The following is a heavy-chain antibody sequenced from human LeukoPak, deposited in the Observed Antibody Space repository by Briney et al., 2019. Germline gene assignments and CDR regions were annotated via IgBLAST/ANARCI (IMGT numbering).Heavy chain of an antibody. J-gene: IGHJ4*02. Sequence: PGGSLRLSCAASGFTFSSYSMNWARQAPGKGLEWVSSISSSSSYIYYADSVKGRFTISRDNAKNSLYLQMNSLRAEDTAVYYCARGEEGYYYDSSGYSAQPTDYWGQGTLVTVSS. D-gene: IGHD3-22*01. CDR3: ARGEEGYYYDSSGYSAQPTDY. CDR2: ISSSSSYI. V-gene: IGHV3-21*01. CDR1: GFTFSSYS.